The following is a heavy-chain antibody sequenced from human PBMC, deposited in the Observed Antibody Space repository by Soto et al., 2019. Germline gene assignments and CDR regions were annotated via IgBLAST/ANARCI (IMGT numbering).Heavy chain of an antibody. D-gene: IGHD3-10*01. V-gene: IGHV3-33*01. Sequence: QMQLVESGGGVVQPGRSLRLSCAASGFTFSNYGMHWVRQAPGKGLEWVAIIWYDGSNKYYADSVKGQFTISRDNSKNTVYLQMNSLRAEDTAMYFCAAGEPLNYRGQGTLVTVSS. CDR1: GFTFSNYG. CDR3: AAGEPLNY. CDR2: IWYDGSNK. J-gene: IGHJ4*02.